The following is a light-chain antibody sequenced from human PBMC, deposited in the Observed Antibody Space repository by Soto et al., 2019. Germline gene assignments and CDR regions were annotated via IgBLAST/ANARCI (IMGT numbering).Light chain of an antibody. V-gene: IGLV2-8*01. CDR2: EVS. CDR3: GSYEGSNTCV. J-gene: IGLJ1*01. Sequence: QSVLTQPPSASGSPGQSVTISCTGTSSDVGGYNYVSWYQQHPGKAPKLMISEVSKRPSGVPDRFSGSKSGHTAFLTVSGFQAEDEADYYFGSYEGSNTCVFGTGTKVTVL. CDR1: SSDVGGYNY.